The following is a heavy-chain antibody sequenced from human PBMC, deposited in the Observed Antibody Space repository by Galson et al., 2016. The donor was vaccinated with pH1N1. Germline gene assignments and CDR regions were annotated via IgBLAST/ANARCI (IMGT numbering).Heavy chain of an antibody. V-gene: IGHV4-39*01. Sequence: TLSLTCSVSGGSISSSDYYWGWIRQYPGKGLEWIVSIYYSGNTYHNPSLKSRVTISVDTSKNQFSLKLSSVTAADTAVYYCASQHSSGWYHYFDYWGQGTLVTVS. CDR1: GGSISSSDYY. J-gene: IGHJ4*02. CDR2: IYYSGNT. D-gene: IGHD6-19*01. CDR3: ASQHSSGWYHYFDY.